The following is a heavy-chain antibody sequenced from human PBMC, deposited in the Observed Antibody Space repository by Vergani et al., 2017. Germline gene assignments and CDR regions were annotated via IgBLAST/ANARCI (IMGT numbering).Heavy chain of an antibody. J-gene: IGHJ6*03. D-gene: IGHD3-3*01. CDR2: IYTSGST. CDR1: GAYVGSGGYY. CDR3: ARGGRIWSGYYYYYYMDV. Sequence: QVQLQESGPGLVKASQTLSLTCSVSGAYVGSGGYYWSWVRQRPGMGLDWIGRIYTSGSTNYNPSLKSRVTMSVDTSKNQFSLKLSSVTAADTAVYYCARGGRIWSGYYYYYYMDVWGKGTTVTVSS. V-gene: IGHV4-61*02.